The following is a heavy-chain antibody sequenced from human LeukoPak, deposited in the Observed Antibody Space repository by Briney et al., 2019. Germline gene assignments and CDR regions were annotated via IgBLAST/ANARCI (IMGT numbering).Heavy chain of an antibody. CDR1: GGSISSYY. CDR2: IYYSGST. Sequence: PSETLSLTCTVSGGSISSYYWSWIRQPPGKGLEWIGYIYYSGSTNYNPSLKSRVTISVDTSKNQFSLKLSSVTAADTAVYYCARWVAAAGIFDYWGQGTLVTVSS. V-gene: IGHV4-59*08. J-gene: IGHJ4*02. CDR3: ARWVAAAGIFDY. D-gene: IGHD6-13*01.